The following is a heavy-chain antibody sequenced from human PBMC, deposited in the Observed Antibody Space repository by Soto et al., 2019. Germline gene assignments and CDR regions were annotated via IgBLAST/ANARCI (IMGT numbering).Heavy chain of an antibody. J-gene: IGHJ4*02. CDR1: GFTFSSYG. CDR2: ISYDGSNK. V-gene: IGHV3-30*18. CDR3: AKDHSGSYLDY. D-gene: IGHD1-26*01. Sequence: GGSLRLSCAASGFTFSSYGMHWVRQAPGKGLEWVAVISYDGSNKYYADSVKGRFTISRDNSKNTLYLQVNSLRAEDTAVYYCAKDHSGSYLDYWGQGTLVTVSS.